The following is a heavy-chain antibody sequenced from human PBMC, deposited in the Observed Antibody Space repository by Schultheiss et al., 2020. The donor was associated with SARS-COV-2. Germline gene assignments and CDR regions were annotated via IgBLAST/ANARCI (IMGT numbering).Heavy chain of an antibody. CDR1: GGSFNGYY. Sequence: SETLSLTCVVYGGSFNGYYWTWTRQAPGKGLEWIGEINHGGSTDYKSSLRSRVTISVDTAKNHFNLKMTSVTAADTGVYYCARRRIGAQKYYFDYWGQGILVNVSS. V-gene: IGHV4-34*01. D-gene: IGHD3-16*01. CDR2: INHGGST. CDR3: ARRRIGAQKYYFDY. J-gene: IGHJ4*02.